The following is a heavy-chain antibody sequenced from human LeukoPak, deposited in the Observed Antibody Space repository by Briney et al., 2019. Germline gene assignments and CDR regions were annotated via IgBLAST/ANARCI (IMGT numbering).Heavy chain of an antibody. D-gene: IGHD3-9*01. CDR1: GFTFSSYG. Sequence: GGSLRLSCAASGFTFSSYGMHWVRQAPGKGLEWVAVIWYDGSNKYYADSVKGRFTISRDNSKNTLYLQMNSLRVEDTAVYYCAGEYYDILTGYSRGLVYWGQGTLVTVSS. CDR3: AGEYYDILTGYSRGLVY. J-gene: IGHJ4*02. CDR2: IWYDGSNK. V-gene: IGHV3-33*01.